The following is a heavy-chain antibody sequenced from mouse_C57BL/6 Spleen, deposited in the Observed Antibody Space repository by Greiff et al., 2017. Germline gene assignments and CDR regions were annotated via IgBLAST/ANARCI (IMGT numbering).Heavy chain of an antibody. Sequence: EVQLVESGPGLVKPSQSLSLTCSVPGYSITSGYYWNWIRQFPGNKLEWMGYISYDGSNNYNPSLKNRISITRATSKNQIFLKLNSVTTEDTATDYCASGDLPGDFDYWGQGTTLTVSS. V-gene: IGHV3-6*01. CDR2: ISYDGSN. D-gene: IGHD2-1*01. CDR1: GYSITSGYY. CDR3: ASGDLPGDFDY. J-gene: IGHJ2*01.